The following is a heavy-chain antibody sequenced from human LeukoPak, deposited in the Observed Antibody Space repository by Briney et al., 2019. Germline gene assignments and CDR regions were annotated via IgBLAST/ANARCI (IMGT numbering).Heavy chain of an antibody. J-gene: IGHJ4*02. CDR3: ARGGFVRSGWYDPLRLNPFDY. V-gene: IGHV1-2*06. Sequence: ASVKVSCKASRYTFTGYYMHWVRQAPGQGLEWMGRINPNSGGTNYAQKFQGRVTMTRDTSISTAYMELSRLRSDDTAVYYCARGGFVRSGWYDPLRLNPFDYWGQGTLVTVSS. CDR1: RYTFTGYY. D-gene: IGHD6-19*01. CDR2: INPNSGGT.